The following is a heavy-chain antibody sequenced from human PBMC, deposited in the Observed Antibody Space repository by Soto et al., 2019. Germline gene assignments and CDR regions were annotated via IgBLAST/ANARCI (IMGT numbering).Heavy chain of an antibody. J-gene: IGHJ4*02. CDR3: ARVLRRDGYKFDY. CDR1: GFTFSSYS. Sequence: EVQLVESGGGLVQPGGSLRLSCAASGFTFSSYSMNWVRQAPGKGLEWVSSISSSSSYIYYADSVKGRFTISRDNAKNSLYLQMNSLRAEDTAVYYCARVLRRDGYKFDYWGQGTLVTVSS. D-gene: IGHD5-12*01. CDR2: ISSSSSYI. V-gene: IGHV3-21*01.